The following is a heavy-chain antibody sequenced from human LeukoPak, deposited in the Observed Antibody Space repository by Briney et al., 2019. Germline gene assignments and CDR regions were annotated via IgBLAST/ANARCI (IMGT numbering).Heavy chain of an antibody. CDR2: INPNSGGT. V-gene: IGHV1-2*02. D-gene: IGHD4-17*01. CDR1: GYTFTGYY. Sequence: ASVKVSSKASGYTFTGYYMHWVRQAPGQGLEWMEWINPNSGGTNYAQKFQGRVTMTRDTSISTAYMELSSLRSEDTAVYYCATVYGDYSLWYFDLWGRGTLVTVSS. J-gene: IGHJ2*01. CDR3: ATVYGDYSLWYFDL.